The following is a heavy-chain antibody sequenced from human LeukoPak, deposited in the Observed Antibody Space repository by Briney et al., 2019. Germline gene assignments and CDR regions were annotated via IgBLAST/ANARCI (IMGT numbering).Heavy chain of an antibody. Sequence: ASVKVSCKASGYTFTGYYMHWVRQAPGQGLEWMGRINPNSGGTNYAQKFQGRVTMTRDTSISTAYMELSRLRSDDTAVYYCERATRGITGTTSDYWGQGTLVTVSS. J-gene: IGHJ4*02. CDR2: INPNSGGT. V-gene: IGHV1-2*06. CDR1: GYTFTGYY. CDR3: ERATRGITGTTSDY. D-gene: IGHD1-20*01.